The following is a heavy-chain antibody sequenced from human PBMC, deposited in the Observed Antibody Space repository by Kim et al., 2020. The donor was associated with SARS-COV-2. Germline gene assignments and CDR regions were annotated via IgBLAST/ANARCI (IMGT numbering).Heavy chain of an antibody. V-gene: IGHV3-73*01. Sequence: GGSLRLSCAASGFTFSDSAVHWVRQASGKGLEWVGRIRNKANSYATAYAASVKDRFTISRDDSKNTAYLQMNSLKTEDTAMYYCTRGAYDSSGYYSCGYWGQGTLVTVSS. CDR1: GFTFSDSA. J-gene: IGHJ4*02. CDR2: IRNKANSYAT. CDR3: TRGAYDSSGYYSCGY. D-gene: IGHD3-22*01.